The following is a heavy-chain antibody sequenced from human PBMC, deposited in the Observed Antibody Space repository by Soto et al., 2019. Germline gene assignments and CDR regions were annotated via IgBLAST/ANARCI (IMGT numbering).Heavy chain of an antibody. CDR1: GYSFTSYW. CDR2: IYPGDSDT. CDR3: ARQVHPTNYYDSSGSPPMDFDY. Sequence: GESLKISCKGSGYSFTSYWIGWVRQMPGKGLEWMGIIYPGDSDTRYSPSFQGQVTISADKSISTAYLQWSSLKASDTAMYYCARQVHPTNYYDSSGSPPMDFDYWGQGTLVTVSS. J-gene: IGHJ4*02. V-gene: IGHV5-51*01. D-gene: IGHD3-22*01.